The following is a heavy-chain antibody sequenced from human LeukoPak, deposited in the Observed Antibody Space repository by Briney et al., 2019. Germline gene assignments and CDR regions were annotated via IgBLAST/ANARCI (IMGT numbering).Heavy chain of an antibody. CDR1: GFTFSSYW. D-gene: IGHD3-10*01. J-gene: IGHJ4*02. Sequence: PGGSLRLSCAASGFTFSSYWMRWVRQPPGKGLEGVANIKSDGSEEYYVDSVKGRFTISRDNARNSLFLQMNSLTVEDTAVYYCARAIRGSAVDTGDRWGQGTLVTVSS. CDR2: IKSDGSEE. V-gene: IGHV3-7*01. CDR3: ARAIRGSAVDTGDR.